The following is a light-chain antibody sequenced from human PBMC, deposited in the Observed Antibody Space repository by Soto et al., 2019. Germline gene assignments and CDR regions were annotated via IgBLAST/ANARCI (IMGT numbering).Light chain of an antibody. J-gene: IGKJ1*01. CDR1: QSVSSN. CDR3: QQRSSWPRT. CDR2: DAS. V-gene: IGKV3-11*01. Sequence: EIVLTQSPATLSLSPGERATLSCRASQSVSSNLAWYQHKPGQAPRLLIYDASNRATGIPDRFIGSGSGTDFTLTISSLEIEDFAADYCQQRSSWPRTFGQGTKVEIK.